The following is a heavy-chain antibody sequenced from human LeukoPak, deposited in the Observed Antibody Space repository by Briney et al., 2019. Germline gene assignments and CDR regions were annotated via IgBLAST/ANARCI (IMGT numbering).Heavy chain of an antibody. CDR2: ISSSSSYI. CDR1: GFTFSSYS. Sequence: GGSLRLSCAASGFTFSSYSMNWVRQAPGKGLEWVSSISSSSSYIYYADSVKGRFTISRDNSKNTLYLQMNSLRAEDTAVYYCARDGRIWFGELFFDYWGQGTLVTVSS. CDR3: ARDGRIWFGELFFDY. V-gene: IGHV3-21*01. J-gene: IGHJ4*02. D-gene: IGHD3-10*01.